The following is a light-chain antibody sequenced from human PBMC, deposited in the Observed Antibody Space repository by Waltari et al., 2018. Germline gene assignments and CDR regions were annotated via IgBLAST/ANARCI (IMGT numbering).Light chain of an antibody. Sequence: QSVLTQPPSASGTPGQRVTFSCSGSSSNIGSNTVNWYQQLPGTAPKLLIYSNNQRPSGVPDRFSGSKSGTSASLAISGLQSEDEADYYCAAWDGSLTGMVFGGGTKLTVL. CDR2: SNN. J-gene: IGLJ3*02. CDR1: SSNIGSNT. V-gene: IGLV1-44*01. CDR3: AAWDGSLTGMV.